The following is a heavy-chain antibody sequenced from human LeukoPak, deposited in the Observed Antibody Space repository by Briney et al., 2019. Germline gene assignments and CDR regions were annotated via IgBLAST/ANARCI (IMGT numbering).Heavy chain of an antibody. CDR2: INHSGST. D-gene: IGHD5-18*01. CDR3: ARRYSYGPHYFDY. Sequence: SETLSLTCAVYGGSFSGYYWSWIRQPPGKGLEWIGEINHSGSTNYNPSLKSRATISVDTSKSQFSLKLSSVTAADTAVYYCARRYSYGPHYFDYWGQGTLVTVSS. J-gene: IGHJ4*02. V-gene: IGHV4-34*01. CDR1: GGSFSGYY.